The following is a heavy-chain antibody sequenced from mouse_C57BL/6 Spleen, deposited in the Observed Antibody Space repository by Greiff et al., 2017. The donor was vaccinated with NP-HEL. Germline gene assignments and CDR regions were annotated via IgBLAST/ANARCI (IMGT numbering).Heavy chain of an antibody. CDR1: GYAFSSSW. Sequence: QVQLKESGPELVKPGASVKISCKASGYAFSSSWMNWVKQRPGKGLEWIGRIYPGDGDTNYNGKFKGKATLTADKSSSTAYMQLSSLTSEDSAVYFCASPYNYGSSPWFAYWGQGTLVTVSA. CDR2: IYPGDGDT. D-gene: IGHD1-1*01. CDR3: ASPYNYGSSPWFAY. V-gene: IGHV1-82*01. J-gene: IGHJ3*01.